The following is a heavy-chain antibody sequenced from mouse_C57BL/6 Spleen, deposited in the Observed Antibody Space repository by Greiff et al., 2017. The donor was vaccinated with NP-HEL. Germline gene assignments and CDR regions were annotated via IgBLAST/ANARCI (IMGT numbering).Heavy chain of an antibody. D-gene: IGHD2-3*01. CDR1: GYAFSSSW. V-gene: IGHV1-82*01. CDR3: ARGGTYDGYYVDY. J-gene: IGHJ2*01. Sequence: QVQLKESGPELVKPGASVKISCKASGYAFSSSWMNWVKQRPGKGLEWIGRIYPGDGDTNYNGKFKGKATLTADKSSSTAYMQLSSLTSEDSAVYVCARGGTYDGYYVDYWGQGTTLTVSS. CDR2: IYPGDGDT.